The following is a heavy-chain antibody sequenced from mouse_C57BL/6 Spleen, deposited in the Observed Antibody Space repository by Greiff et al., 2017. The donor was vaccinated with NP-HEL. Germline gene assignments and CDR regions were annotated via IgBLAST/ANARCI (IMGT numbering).Heavy chain of an antibody. CDR1: EYEFPSHD. D-gene: IGHD2-4*01. J-gene: IGHJ4*01. CDR2: INSDGGST. V-gene: IGHV5-2*01. CDR3: ARPLLRLRPYYYAMDY. Sequence: VQLKQSGGGLVQPGESLKLSCESNEYEFPSHDMSWVRKTPEKRLELVAAINSDGGSTYYPDTMERRFIISRDNTKKTLYLQMSSLRSEDTALYYCARPLLRLRPYYYAMDYWGQGTSVTVSS.